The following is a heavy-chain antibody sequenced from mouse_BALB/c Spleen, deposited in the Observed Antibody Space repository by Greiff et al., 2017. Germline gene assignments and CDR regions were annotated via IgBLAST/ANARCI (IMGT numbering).Heavy chain of an antibody. Sequence: DVKLQESGPGLVKPSQSLSLTCTVTGYSITSDYAWNWIRQFPGNKLEWMGYISYSGSTSYNPSLKSRISITRDTSKNQFFLQLNSVTTEDTATYYCARGLREAQWAYWGQGTLVTVSA. CDR3: ARGLREAQWAY. CDR1: GYSITSDYA. V-gene: IGHV3-2*02. J-gene: IGHJ3*01. CDR2: ISYSGST. D-gene: IGHD3-1*01.